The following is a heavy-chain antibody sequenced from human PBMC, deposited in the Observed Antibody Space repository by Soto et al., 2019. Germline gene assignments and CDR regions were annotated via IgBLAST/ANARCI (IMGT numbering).Heavy chain of an antibody. V-gene: IGHV1-2*04. CDR2: INPNSGGT. J-gene: IGHJ6*02. CDR1: GYTFTGYY. CDR3: ARTFYYGWNDDDSTGYYGMDV. D-gene: IGHD1-1*01. Sequence: QVQLVQSGAEVKKPGASVKVSCKASGYTFTGYYMHWVRQAPGQGLEWMGWINPNSGGTNYAQKFQGWVTMTRDTSISIAYMELSRLRSDDTAVHYCARTFYYGWNDDDSTGYYGMDVWGQGTTVTVSS.